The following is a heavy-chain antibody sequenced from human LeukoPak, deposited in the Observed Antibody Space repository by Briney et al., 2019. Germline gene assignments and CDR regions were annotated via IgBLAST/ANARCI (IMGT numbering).Heavy chain of an antibody. V-gene: IGHV3-7*01. CDR2: IKKDGSEK. Sequence: GGSLRLSCAASGFTFSSYWMSWVRQAPGKGLEWVANIKKDGSEKYYVDSVKGRFTISRDNAKNSLYLQMNSLRAEDTAVYYCARSPYCSSTSCYYFDYWGQGTLVTVSS. CDR1: GFTFSSYW. J-gene: IGHJ4*02. CDR3: ARSPYCSSTSCYYFDY. D-gene: IGHD2-2*01.